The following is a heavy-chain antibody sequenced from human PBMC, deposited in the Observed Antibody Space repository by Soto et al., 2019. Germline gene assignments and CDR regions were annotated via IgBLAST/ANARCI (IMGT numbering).Heavy chain of an antibody. CDR1: GFTFSSYG. Sequence: GGSLRLSCAASGFTFSSYGMHWVRQAPGKGLEWVAVISYDGSNKYYADSVKGRFTISRDNSKNTLYLQMNSLRAEDTAVYYCAKDLGLGDDYGDPEYFQHWGQGTLVTVSS. D-gene: IGHD4-17*01. CDR2: ISYDGSNK. J-gene: IGHJ1*01. CDR3: AKDLGLGDDYGDPEYFQH. V-gene: IGHV3-30*18.